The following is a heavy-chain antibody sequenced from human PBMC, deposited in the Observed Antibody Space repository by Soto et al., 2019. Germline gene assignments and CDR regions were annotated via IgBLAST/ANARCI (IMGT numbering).Heavy chain of an antibody. V-gene: IGHV1-2*02. Sequence: ASVKVSCKASGYTFTGYYMHWVRQAPGQGLEWMGWINPNSGGTNYAQKFQGRVTMTRDTSISTAYVELSRLRSDDTAVYYCARVGAYDFWSGYQRAFDIWGQGTMVTVSS. CDR2: INPNSGGT. CDR1: GYTFTGYY. CDR3: ARVGAYDFWSGYQRAFDI. D-gene: IGHD3-3*01. J-gene: IGHJ3*02.